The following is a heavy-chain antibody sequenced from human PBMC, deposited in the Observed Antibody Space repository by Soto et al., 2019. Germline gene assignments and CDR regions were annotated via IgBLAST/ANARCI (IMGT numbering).Heavy chain of an antibody. V-gene: IGHV3-9*01. CDR3: AKELATGYCSSTSCYAVDY. Sequence: GGSLRLSCAASGFTFDEYAMHWVRQAPGKGLEWVSGSSWNSGGIGYADSVKGRFTISRDNAKNSLYLQMNSLRAEDTALYYCAKELATGYCSSTSCYAVDYWGQGTLVTVSS. CDR1: GFTFDEYA. CDR2: SSWNSGGI. D-gene: IGHD2-2*01. J-gene: IGHJ4*02.